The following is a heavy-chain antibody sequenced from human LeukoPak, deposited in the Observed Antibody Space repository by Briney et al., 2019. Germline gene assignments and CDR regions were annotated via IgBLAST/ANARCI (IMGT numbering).Heavy chain of an antibody. D-gene: IGHD3-22*01. CDR1: GFTVSSNY. CDR2: IYGGGST. V-gene: IGHV3-66*01. J-gene: IGHJ4*02. CDR3: ARAPSVYDSSGYYFDY. Sequence: GGSLRLSCAASGFTVSSNYMSWVRQAPGKGLEWVSVIYGGGSTYYADSVKGRFTISRDNSKNTLYLQMNSLGAEDTAVYYCARAPSVYDSSGYYFDYWGQGTLVTVSS.